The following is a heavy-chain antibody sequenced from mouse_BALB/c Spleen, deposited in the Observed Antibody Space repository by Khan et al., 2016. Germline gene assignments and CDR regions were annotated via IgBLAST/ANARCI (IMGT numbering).Heavy chain of an antibody. D-gene: IGHD1-1*01. J-gene: IGHJ2*01. Sequence: VQLQQSGAELVKPGASVKLSCTASGFTIKDTYMHWVKQRPEQGLEWIGRIDPANGNTKYDPKFQGKATITADTSSNTAYLQLSRLTSEDTAVYYCDSSCYGRSYYFAYCGQATTLTVSS. CDR1: GFTIKDTY. CDR2: IDPANGNT. CDR3: DSSCYGRSYYFAY. V-gene: IGHV14-3*02.